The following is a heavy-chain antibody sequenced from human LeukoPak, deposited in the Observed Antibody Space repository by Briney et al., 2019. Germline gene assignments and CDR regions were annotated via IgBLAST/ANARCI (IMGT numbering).Heavy chain of an antibody. CDR2: IWYDGSNK. Sequence: AGGSLRLSCAASGFTFSSYGMHWVRQAPGKGLEWVAVIWYDGSNKYYADSVKGRFTISRDNSKNTLYLQMNSLRAEDTAVYCCAKAFYGSGSYLGVLFDYWGQGTLVTVSS. D-gene: IGHD3-10*01. CDR1: GFTFSSYG. CDR3: AKAFYGSGSYLGVLFDY. V-gene: IGHV3-33*06. J-gene: IGHJ4*02.